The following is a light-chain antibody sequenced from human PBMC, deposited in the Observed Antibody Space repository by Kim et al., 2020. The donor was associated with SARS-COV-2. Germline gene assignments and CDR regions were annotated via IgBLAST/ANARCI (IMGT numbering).Light chain of an antibody. Sequence: QSALTQPASVSGSPGQSITISCTGTSSDIGNYYLVSWYQQHPGKAPKLMIYEVSQRPSGISSRFSGSKSGNTASLTISGLQPEDEAHYFCYSYAGSRNQWMFCGGTQLTVL. CDR3: YSYAGSRNQWM. CDR1: SSDIGNYYL. J-gene: IGLJ3*02. CDR2: EVS. V-gene: IGLV2-23*02.